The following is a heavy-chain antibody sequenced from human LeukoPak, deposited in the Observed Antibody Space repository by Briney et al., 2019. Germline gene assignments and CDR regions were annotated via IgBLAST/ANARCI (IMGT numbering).Heavy chain of an antibody. CDR2: INHSGST. J-gene: IGHJ6*03. V-gene: IGHV4-34*01. CDR3: ASFPPPSYYYYMDV. Sequence: SGALSLTCAVYGGSFSGYYWNWIRQAPGKGLEWIWEINHSGSTNYNPPLKRRVAISVDTSKNQFSLKLNSWTAADAPVYYCASFPPPSYYYYMDVWGKETTVTISS. CDR1: GGSFSGYY.